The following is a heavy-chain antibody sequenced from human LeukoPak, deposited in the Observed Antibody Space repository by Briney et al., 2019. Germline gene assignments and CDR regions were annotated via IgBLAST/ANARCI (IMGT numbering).Heavy chain of an antibody. J-gene: IGHJ5*02. CDR3: ASTPLRFLEWWGFDP. CDR2: INPNSGGT. D-gene: IGHD3-3*01. Sequence: ASVKVSCKASGYTFTGYYMHWVRQAPGQGLEWMGWINPNSGGTNYAQKFQGRVTMTRDTSISTAYMELSRLRSDDTAVYYCASTPLRFLEWWGFDPWGQRTLVTVSS. CDR1: GYTFTGYY. V-gene: IGHV1-2*02.